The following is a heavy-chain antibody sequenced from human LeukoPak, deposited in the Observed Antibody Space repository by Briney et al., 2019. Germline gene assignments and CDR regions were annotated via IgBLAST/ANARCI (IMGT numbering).Heavy chain of an antibody. J-gene: IGHJ4*02. V-gene: IGHV3-48*01. CDR3: ARGRYGSSAGDFDF. CDR2: ITNSGSTT. D-gene: IGHD6-19*01. Sequence: GGSLRLSCAASGITFSSNSMNWVRQAPGKRLEWVSYITNSGSTTYYADSVKGRFTVSRDNAKNSLYLQMNSLRAEDTAVYYCARGRYGSSAGDFDFWGQGTLVTVSS. CDR1: GITFSSNS.